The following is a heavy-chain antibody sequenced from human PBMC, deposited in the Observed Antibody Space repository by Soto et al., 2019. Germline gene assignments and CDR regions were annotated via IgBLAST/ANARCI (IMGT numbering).Heavy chain of an antibody. CDR2: IKRDGSEK. D-gene: IGHD2-21*02. CDR3: AAPGSTVTPKVFED. CDR1: GFTFSSFW. J-gene: IGHJ4*02. Sequence: EVQLVESGGGLVQPGGSLRLSCVASGFTFSSFWMSWVRQAPGKGLEWVANIKRDGSEKYYVDSVEGRFTISRDNAKNSLYLQMSRLRVEDTAVYYCAAPGSTVTPKVFEDCGQGTLVTVSS. V-gene: IGHV3-7*01.